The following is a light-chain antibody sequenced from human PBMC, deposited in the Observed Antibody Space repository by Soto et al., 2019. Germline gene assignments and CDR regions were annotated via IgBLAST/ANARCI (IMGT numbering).Light chain of an antibody. Sequence: ELGLTQSPCTLSLSPGERATLSCRASQSVSSSYLAWYQQKPGQAPRLLIYGPSSRATGISDRFSGSGSGTDFTLTISILEPEDCAVSYYQQYGSAPTFVQGTRLEIK. CDR1: QSVSSSY. CDR2: GPS. J-gene: IGKJ5*01. CDR3: QQYGSAPT. V-gene: IGKV3-20*01.